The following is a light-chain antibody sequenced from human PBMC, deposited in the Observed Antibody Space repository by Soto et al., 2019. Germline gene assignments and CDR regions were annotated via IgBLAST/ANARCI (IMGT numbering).Light chain of an antibody. CDR1: QGISSY. V-gene: IGKV1-16*02. J-gene: IGKJ4*01. CDR3: QQYNSDPLT. Sequence: DIQMTQSPSSLSASVGDRVTITCRASQGISSYLAWFQQKPGKAPKSLIYAASNLQSGVPSKFSGSESGTDFTLTISSLQPEDFATYYCQQYNSDPLTFGGGTKVEIK. CDR2: AAS.